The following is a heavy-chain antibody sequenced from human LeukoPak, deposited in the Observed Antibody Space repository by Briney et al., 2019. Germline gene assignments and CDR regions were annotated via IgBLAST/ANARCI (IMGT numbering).Heavy chain of an antibody. V-gene: IGHV3-9*01. CDR1: GFTFDDHA. CDR3: AKDLSASSGYGSFDY. CDR2: ISWNGGSV. J-gene: IGHJ4*02. Sequence: GGSLRLSCAASGFTFDDHAMHWVRQVPGKGLEWVSSISWNGGSVAYAGSVKGRFTISRDNAKNSLYLQMNSLRAEDTALYYCAKDLSASSGYGSFDYWGQGIMVTVSS. D-gene: IGHD3-22*01.